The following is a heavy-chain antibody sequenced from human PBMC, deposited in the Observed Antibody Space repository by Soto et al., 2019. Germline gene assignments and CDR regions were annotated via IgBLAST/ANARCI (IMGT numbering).Heavy chain of an antibody. CDR3: ARVGYYYVSSGRYWYFDL. J-gene: IGHJ2*01. CDR2: INPSGGST. D-gene: IGHD3-22*01. Sequence: ASLNYSGNPPRLASATEYTHERREGHEQRSEWMGIINPSGGSTSYAQKFQGRVTMTRDTSTSTVYMELSSLRSEDTAVYYCARVGYYYVSSGRYWYFDLWVRCTLVTVSS. CDR1: RLASATEY. V-gene: IGHV1-46*01.